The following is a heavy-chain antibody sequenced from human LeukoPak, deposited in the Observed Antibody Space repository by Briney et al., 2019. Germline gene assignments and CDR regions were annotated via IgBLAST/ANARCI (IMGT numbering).Heavy chain of an antibody. J-gene: IGHJ3*02. Sequence: GGSLRLSCAASGFTFSNYVMSWVRQAPGKGPEWVSAISGSGGSTFYADSVQGRLTISRDNSKNTLYLQLNSLRVEDTAVYYCARDKIVVVVSTTLPDMWGQGTMVTV. V-gene: IGHV3-23*01. CDR3: ARDKIVVVVSTTLPDM. CDR2: ISGSGGST. CDR1: GFTFSNYV. D-gene: IGHD2-15*01.